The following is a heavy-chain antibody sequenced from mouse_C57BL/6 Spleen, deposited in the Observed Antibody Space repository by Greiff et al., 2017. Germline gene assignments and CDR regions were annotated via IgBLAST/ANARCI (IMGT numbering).Heavy chain of an antibody. V-gene: IGHV5-4*01. CDR2: ISDGGSYT. CDR3: ARDQGWGFSY. D-gene: IGHD3-2*02. J-gene: IGHJ3*01. Sequence: EVKLVESGGGLVKPGGSLKLSCAASGFTFSSYAMSWVRQTPEKRLEWVATISDGGSYTYYPDNVKGRFTISRDNAKNNLYLQMSNLKYEDTAMYYCARDQGWGFSYRGQGTLVTVSA. CDR1: GFTFSSYA.